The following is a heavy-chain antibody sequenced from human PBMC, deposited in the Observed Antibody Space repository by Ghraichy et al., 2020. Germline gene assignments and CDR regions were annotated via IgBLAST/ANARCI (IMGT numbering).Heavy chain of an antibody. D-gene: IGHD3-9*01. V-gene: IGHV3-21*01. Sequence: GGSLRLSCAASGFTFSSYSMNWVRQAPGKGLEWVSSISSSSSYIYYADSVKGRFTISRDNAKNSLYLQMNSLRAEDTAVYYCAREVILTGYYFEDNEAYYFDYWGQGTLVTVSS. CDR1: GFTFSSYS. CDR3: AREVILTGYYFEDNEAYYFDY. J-gene: IGHJ4*02. CDR2: ISSSSSYI.